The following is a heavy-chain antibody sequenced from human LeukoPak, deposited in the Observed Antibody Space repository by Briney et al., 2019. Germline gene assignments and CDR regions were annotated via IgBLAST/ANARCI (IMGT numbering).Heavy chain of an antibody. D-gene: IGHD4-17*01. CDR3: ARDSRYGDLYYYYYMDV. CDR2: ISSSSSYI. J-gene: IGHJ6*03. CDR1: RFTFSSYS. Sequence: GGSLRLSCAASRFTFSSYSMNWVRQAPGKGLEWVSSISSSSSYIYYADSVKGRFTISRDNAKNSLYLQMNSLRAEDTAVYYCARDSRYGDLYYYYYMDVWGKGTTVTISS. V-gene: IGHV3-21*01.